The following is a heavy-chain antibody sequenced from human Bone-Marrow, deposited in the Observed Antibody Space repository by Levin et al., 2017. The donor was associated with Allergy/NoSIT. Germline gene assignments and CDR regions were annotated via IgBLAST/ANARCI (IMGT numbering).Heavy chain of an antibody. CDR2: VYYSGGT. V-gene: IGHV4-59*01. CDR3: ARESPGAGYFDY. Sequence: SETLSLTCSVSGGSLSNYYWMWIRQPPGKGLEWIGYVYYSGGTNYNPSFKSRVTISVDTSRNQFSLKLTSVTTADMAVYYCARESPGAGYFDYWGQGALVTVSS. CDR1: GGSLSNYY. D-gene: IGHD1-1*01. J-gene: IGHJ4*02.